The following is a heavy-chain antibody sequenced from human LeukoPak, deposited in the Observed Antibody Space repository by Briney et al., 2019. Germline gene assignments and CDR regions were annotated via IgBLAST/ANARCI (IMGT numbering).Heavy chain of an antibody. V-gene: IGHV4-61*02. CDR1: GGSISSGSYY. Sequence: SQTLSLTCTVSGGSISSGSYYWSWIRQPAGKGLEWIGRIYTTGSTNYNPSLKSRVTISVDTSKNQFSLKLSSVTAADTAVYYCARGNYYASGSSMDVWGKGTTVTISS. CDR2: IYTTGST. CDR3: ARGNYYASGSSMDV. D-gene: IGHD3-10*01. J-gene: IGHJ6*03.